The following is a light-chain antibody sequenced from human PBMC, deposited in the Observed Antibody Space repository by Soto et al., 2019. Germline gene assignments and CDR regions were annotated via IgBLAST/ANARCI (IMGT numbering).Light chain of an antibody. CDR3: CSYAGITTYYV. Sequence: QSVLTQPASVSGSPGQSITISCTGTSSDVGSYNLVSWYQQHPGEAPKRMIYGGTKRPSGVSNRFSGSKSGNTASLTISGLQAEDEADYYCCSYAGITTYYVFGTGTKVTVL. CDR2: GGT. CDR1: SSDVGSYNL. J-gene: IGLJ1*01. V-gene: IGLV2-23*01.